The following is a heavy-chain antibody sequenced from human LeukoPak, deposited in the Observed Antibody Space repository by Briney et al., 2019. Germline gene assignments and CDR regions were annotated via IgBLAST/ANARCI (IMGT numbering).Heavy chain of an antibody. V-gene: IGHV1-46*01. Sequence: GASVKVSCKASGYTFTIYYMHWVRQAPGQGLEWMGIINPSGGSTSYAQKFQGRVTMTRDTSTSTVYMELSSLRSEDTAVYYCARGLQGFGDYYGSGSYPPPLYWGQGTLVTVSS. D-gene: IGHD3-10*01. CDR2: INPSGGST. J-gene: IGHJ4*02. CDR1: GYTFTIYY. CDR3: ARGLQGFGDYYGSGSYPPPLY.